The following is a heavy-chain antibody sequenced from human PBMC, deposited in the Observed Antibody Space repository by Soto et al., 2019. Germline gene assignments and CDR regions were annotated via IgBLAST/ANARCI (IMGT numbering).Heavy chain of an antibody. CDR1: GFSLSTTAVG. CDR3: EHRETSLETRGEFDY. V-gene: IGHV2-5*02. CDR2: IYWDDDK. D-gene: IGHD3-16*01. J-gene: IGHJ4*02. Sequence: QITLKESGPTLVKPTHTLTLTFTFSGFSLSTTAVGVGWIRQPPGKSLEWLAFIYWDDDKRYSPSLKGRLNVTKDNSKNQVVLTMTDMDPVDTATYYCEHRETSLETRGEFDYWGQGTLVTVSS.